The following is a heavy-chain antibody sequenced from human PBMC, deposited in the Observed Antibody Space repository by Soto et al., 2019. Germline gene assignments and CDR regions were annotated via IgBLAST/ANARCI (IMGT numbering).Heavy chain of an antibody. CDR2: IYYSGST. D-gene: IGHD6-19*01. CDR3: ARDASSGSYSNYYGMDV. Sequence: SETLSLTCTVSGGSISSGGYYWSWIRQHPGKGLEWIGYIYYSGSTYYNPSLKSRVTISVDTSKNQFSLKLSSVTAADTAVYYCARDASSGSYSNYYGMDVWGYGTTVTVSS. V-gene: IGHV4-31*03. CDR1: GGSISSGGYY. J-gene: IGHJ6*04.